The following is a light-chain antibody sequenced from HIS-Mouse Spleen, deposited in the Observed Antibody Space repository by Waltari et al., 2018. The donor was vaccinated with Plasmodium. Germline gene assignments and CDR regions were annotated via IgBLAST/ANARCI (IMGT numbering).Light chain of an antibody. CDR3: QQYDNHPYT. CDR2: DAS. V-gene: IGKV1-33*01. J-gene: IGKJ2*01. Sequence: DIQMTQSPSSLSASVGDRVTITCQASQDISNYLNWYQQKPGKAPKLLIYDASNLETGVPSRFSGSGSGTEFTFTISSLQPEDIATYYCQQYDNHPYTFGQGTRLEIK. CDR1: QDISNY.